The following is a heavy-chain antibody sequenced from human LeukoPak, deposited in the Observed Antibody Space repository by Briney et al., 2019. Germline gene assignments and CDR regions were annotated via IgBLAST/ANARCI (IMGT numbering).Heavy chain of an antibody. CDR2: IYSGGTT. CDR1: GFTVSSNY. CDR3: ARHSSSWSFDP. D-gene: IGHD6-13*01. Sequence: AGGPLRLSCGASGFTVSSNYMSWVRQAPGKGLEWVSVIYSGGTTYYADSVKGRFTISRDNSKNTLYLQMNSLRAEDTAVYYCARHSSSWSFDPWGQGTLVTVSS. J-gene: IGHJ5*02. V-gene: IGHV3-53*01.